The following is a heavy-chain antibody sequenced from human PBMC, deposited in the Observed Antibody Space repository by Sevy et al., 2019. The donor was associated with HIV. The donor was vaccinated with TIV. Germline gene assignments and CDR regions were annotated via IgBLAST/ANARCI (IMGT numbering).Heavy chain of an antibody. D-gene: IGHD3-10*01. Sequence: GGSLRRSCAASGFTFSAYAMSWVRQAPGKGLEWVSCISSSGGSTYYADSVKGRFIISRDTSKNKLYLQMNSLRAEDTAVYYCATLRSVLYGLGYFQNWGQGTQVTVSS. CDR1: GFTFSAYA. J-gene: IGHJ1*01. CDR2: ISSSGGST. CDR3: ATLRSVLYGLGYFQN. V-gene: IGHV3-23*01.